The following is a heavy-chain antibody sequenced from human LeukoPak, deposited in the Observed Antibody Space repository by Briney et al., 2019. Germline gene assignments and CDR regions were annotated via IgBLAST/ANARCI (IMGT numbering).Heavy chain of an antibody. D-gene: IGHD3-9*01. CDR1: AFTFSDFG. V-gene: IGHV3-30*02. CDR3: ARKGDILTVLDAFDI. Sequence: GGSLRLSCAASAFTFSDFGMHWVRQAPGKGLEGVAFIRYGGTNKYYADSVKGRFTISRDNSKNTLYLQMNSLRASDTAVYYCARKGDILTVLDAFDIWGQGTMVTVSS. CDR2: IRYGGTNK. J-gene: IGHJ3*02.